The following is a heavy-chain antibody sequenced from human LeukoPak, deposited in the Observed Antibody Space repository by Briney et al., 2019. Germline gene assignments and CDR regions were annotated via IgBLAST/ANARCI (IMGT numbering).Heavy chain of an antibody. CDR2: INSRSDTI. J-gene: IGHJ4*02. CDR1: GFTFRTSS. D-gene: IGHD3-22*01. V-gene: IGHV3-48*02. CDR3: ARDSAPITMVVEVPAGFDY. Sequence: GGSLRLSCEASGFTFRTSSMNWVRQAPGRGLEWASYINSRSDTIYYADSVKGRFTISRDNAKNSLYLQMNSLRDDDTAMYYCARDSAPITMVVEVPAGFDYWGQGTQVTVSS.